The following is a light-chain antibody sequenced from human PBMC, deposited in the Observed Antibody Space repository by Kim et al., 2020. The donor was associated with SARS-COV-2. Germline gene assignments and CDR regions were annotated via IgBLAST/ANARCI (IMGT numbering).Light chain of an antibody. Sequence: QSVLTQSPSASASLGASVKLTCILSTGQSNYAIAWLQQQPGKGPRYLMRLYSDGRHTKGDGIPDRFSGSTSGSEYSLTISSLQSEDEADYYCQTWGSGIGVFGGGTQLTVL. CDR1: TGQSNYA. J-gene: IGLJ2*01. CDR3: QTWGSGIGV. CDR2: LYSDGRH. V-gene: IGLV4-69*01.